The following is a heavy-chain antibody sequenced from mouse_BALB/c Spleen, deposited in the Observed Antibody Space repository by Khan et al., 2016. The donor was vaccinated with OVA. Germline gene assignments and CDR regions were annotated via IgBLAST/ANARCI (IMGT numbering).Heavy chain of an antibody. D-gene: IGHD1-2*01. CDR1: GYSITSGYV. J-gene: IGHJ2*01. CDR3: ARTARIKY. Sequence: VQLKESGPGLVKPSQSLSLTCTVTGYSITSGYVWNWIRQFPGNKLEWTGYISYSGSTHYNPSLKSRISITRDTSKNQFFLQLKAVTTEDTATYYCARTARIKYWGQGTTLTVSS. CDR2: ISYSGST. V-gene: IGHV3-2*02.